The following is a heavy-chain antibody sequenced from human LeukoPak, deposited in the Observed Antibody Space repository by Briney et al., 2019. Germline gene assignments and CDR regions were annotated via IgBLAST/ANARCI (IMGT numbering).Heavy chain of an antibody. CDR2: MNPNSGNT. J-gene: IGHJ4*02. D-gene: IGHD3-22*01. V-gene: IGHV1-8*02. CDR3: ARATSGYYDYFDY. Sequence: APVKVSCKASGYTFTSYDINWVRQATGQGLEWMGWMNPNSGNTGYAQKFQGRVTMTRDTSISTAYMELSRLRSDDTAVYYCARATSGYYDYFDYWGQGTLVTVSS. CDR1: GYTFTSYD.